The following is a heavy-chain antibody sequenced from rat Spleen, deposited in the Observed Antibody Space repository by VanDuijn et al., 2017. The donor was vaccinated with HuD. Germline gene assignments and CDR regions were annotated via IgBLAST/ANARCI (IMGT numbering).Heavy chain of an antibody. CDR2: ISTSGGST. D-gene: IGHD1-2*01. CDR3: TRGGRIYYYSRYYFDY. Sequence: EVQLVESGGGLVQPGRSMKLSCAASGFTFSSFPMAWVRQAPTKGLEWVATISTSGGSTYYRDSVKGRFTISRDNAKSTLYLQMNSLRSEDTAPYYCTRGGRIYYYSRYYFDYWGQGVMVTVSS. CDR1: GFTFSSFP. V-gene: IGHV5-46*01. J-gene: IGHJ2*01.